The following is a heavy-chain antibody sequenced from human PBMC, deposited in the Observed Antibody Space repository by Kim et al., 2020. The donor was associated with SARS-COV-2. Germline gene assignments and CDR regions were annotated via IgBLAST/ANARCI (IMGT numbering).Heavy chain of an antibody. CDR1: GFAFSSYA. CDR3: AKGVYYYDSSGYFGY. Sequence: GGSLRLSCAASGFAFSSYAMSWVRQAPGKGLEWVSTISSSGDSTYYANSVKGRFTISRDNSKNTLYLQMNSLRADDTAVYYCAKGVYYYDSSGYFGYWGQGTLFTVSS. J-gene: IGHJ4*02. CDR2: ISSSGDST. D-gene: IGHD3-22*01. V-gene: IGHV3-23*01.